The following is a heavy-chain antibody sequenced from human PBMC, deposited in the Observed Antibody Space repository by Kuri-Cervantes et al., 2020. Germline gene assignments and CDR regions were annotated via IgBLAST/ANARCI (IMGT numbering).Heavy chain of an antibody. CDR2: IYWDGDK. CDR1: GFSLSTSGVG. D-gene: IGHD3-22*01. CDR3: ARGRDYYDY. V-gene: IGHV2-5*02. Sequence: SGPTLVKPTQTLTLTCTFSGFSLSTSGVGVGWIRQPPGKALEWLALIYWDGDKRYNPSLKTRLSITEDTSKNQVVLTMTNMDPVDTGTYYCARGRDYYDYRGQGTLVTVSS. J-gene: IGHJ4*02.